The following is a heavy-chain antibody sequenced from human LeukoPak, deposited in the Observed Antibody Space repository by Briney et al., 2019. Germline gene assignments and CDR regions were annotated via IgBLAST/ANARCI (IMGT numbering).Heavy chain of an antibody. Sequence: GGSLRLSCAASGFTFSDYYMSWIRQAPGKGLEWVSYISSSSSYTNYADSVKGRFTISRDNAKNSLYLQMDSLRAEDAAVYYCARGYYPILYYFDYWGQGTLVTVSS. CDR3: ARGYYPILYYFDY. J-gene: IGHJ4*02. CDR2: ISSSSSYT. V-gene: IGHV3-11*06. D-gene: IGHD3-10*01. CDR1: GFTFSDYY.